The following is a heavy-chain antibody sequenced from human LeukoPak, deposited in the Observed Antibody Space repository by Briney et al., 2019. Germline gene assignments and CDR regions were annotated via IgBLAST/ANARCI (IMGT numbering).Heavy chain of an antibody. V-gene: IGHV4-38-2*02. CDR2: VHHNAGA. CDR3: AGDPRWLTPDCTSTSCYENYFAP. CDR1: GYSISSGYQ. Sequence: PLETLSLTCAVSGYSISSGYQWAWIRQPPGRGLEWIGSVHHNAGAHYNPSLRSRVTISVDTSKNHFSLKLNSVTVADTAIYYCAGDPRWLTPDCTSTSCYENYFAPWGQGTLVTVSS. J-gene: IGHJ5*02. D-gene: IGHD2-2*01.